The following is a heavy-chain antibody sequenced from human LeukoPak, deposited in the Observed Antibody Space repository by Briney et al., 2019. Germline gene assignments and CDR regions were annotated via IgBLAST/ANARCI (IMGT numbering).Heavy chain of an antibody. CDR3: AKGDSPDPFEN. Sequence: EPGRCLSPSWTASGFTVSRCMHGFGQALGKGREVGAVIWYDGSKRQSADSVKCRFTISRDNSGNTLFVQMNTLRPEDTAVYYCAKGDSPDPFENWGLGTLVTLSS. D-gene: IGHD3-22*01. CDR2: IWYDGSKR. CDR1: GFTVSRC. J-gene: IGHJ4*02. V-gene: IGHV3-33*06.